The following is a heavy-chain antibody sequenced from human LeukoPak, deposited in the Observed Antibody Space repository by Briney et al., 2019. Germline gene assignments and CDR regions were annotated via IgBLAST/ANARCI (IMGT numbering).Heavy chain of an antibody. CDR1: GFTFSSYA. CDR2: ISSNGGST. CDR3: ARTDYFDSSGYHDDFDY. D-gene: IGHD3-22*01. J-gene: IGHJ4*02. V-gene: IGHV3-64*02. Sequence: GGSLRLSCAASGFTFSSYAMHWVRQAPGKGLEYVSGISSNGGSTYYADSVKGRFIISRDNSENTLYLQLGSVRAEDMAVYHCARTDYFDSSGYHDDFDYWGQGSLVTVSS.